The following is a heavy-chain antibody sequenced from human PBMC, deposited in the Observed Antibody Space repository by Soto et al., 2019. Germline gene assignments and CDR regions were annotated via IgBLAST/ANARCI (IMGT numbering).Heavy chain of an antibody. CDR2: ISGSGGSA. V-gene: IGHV3-23*01. J-gene: IGHJ5*02. Sequence: GGSLRLSCAASGFTFSSYAMSWVRQAPGKGLEWVSAISGSGGSAYYADSVKGRFTISRDNSKNTLYLQMNSLRAEDTAVYHCAKNQGVELVPLATVDWFDPWGQGSVVTVYS. CDR1: GFTFSSYA. CDR3: AKNQGVELVPLATVDWFDP. D-gene: IGHD1-26*01.